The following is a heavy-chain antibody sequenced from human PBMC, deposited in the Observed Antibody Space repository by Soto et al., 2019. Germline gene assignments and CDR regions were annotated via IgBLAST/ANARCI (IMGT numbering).Heavy chain of an antibody. V-gene: IGHV3-33*01. CDR1: GFTFSSYG. CDR3: ARDRLDPQTWSGYYTDIFSRSYYYYYYYMDV. CDR2: IWYDGSNK. J-gene: IGHJ6*03. Sequence: GGSLRLSCAASGFTFSSYGMHWVRQAPGKGLEWVAVIWYDGSNKYYADSVKGRFTISRDNSKNTLYLQMNSLRAEDTAVYYCARDRLDPQTWSGYYTDIFSRSYYYYYYYMDVWGKGTTVTVSS. D-gene: IGHD3-3*01.